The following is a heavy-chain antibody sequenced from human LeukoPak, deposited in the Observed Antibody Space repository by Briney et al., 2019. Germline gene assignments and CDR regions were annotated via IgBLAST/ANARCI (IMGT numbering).Heavy chain of an antibody. CDR3: ARLRNDAFDI. CDR2: IWYDGSNK. J-gene: IGHJ3*02. CDR1: GFAFSSYG. Sequence: VGCLILSRAASGFAFSSYGMRGVIRALGKGLERVAVIWYDGSNKYYVDSVKGRFTISRDNSKSTLYLQMNSLRAEDTAVYYCARLRNDAFDIWGQGTVVTVSS. V-gene: IGHV3-33*01. D-gene: IGHD1-14*01.